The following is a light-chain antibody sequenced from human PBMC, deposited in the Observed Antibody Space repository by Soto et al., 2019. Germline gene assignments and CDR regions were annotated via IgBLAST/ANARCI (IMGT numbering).Light chain of an antibody. CDR2: DAS. J-gene: IGKJ1*01. V-gene: IGKV1-5*01. CDR1: QSVSRW. Sequence: DIQMTQSPSTLSASVGDRVTITCRASQSVSRWVAWYQQKPGKAPKVLIWDASSLQRGVPSRFSGSGSGTEFTLTISSLQPDDCASYYCQQYNDYSTWTFGQGTKVEIK. CDR3: QQYNDYSTWT.